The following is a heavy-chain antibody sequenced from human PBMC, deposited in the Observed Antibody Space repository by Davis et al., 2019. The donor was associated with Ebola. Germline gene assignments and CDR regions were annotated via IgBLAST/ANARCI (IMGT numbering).Heavy chain of an antibody. Sequence: GGSLRLSCKGSGYSFTSYWIGWVRQMPGKGLEWMGIIYPGDSDTSYSPSFQGQVTISADKSISTAYLQWSSLKASDTAMYYCARHRDYDDADRHFQYYFDYWGQGTLVTVSS. CDR2: IYPGDSDT. V-gene: IGHV5-51*01. J-gene: IGHJ4*02. D-gene: IGHD3-22*01. CDR1: GYSFTSYW. CDR3: ARHRDYDDADRHFQYYFDY.